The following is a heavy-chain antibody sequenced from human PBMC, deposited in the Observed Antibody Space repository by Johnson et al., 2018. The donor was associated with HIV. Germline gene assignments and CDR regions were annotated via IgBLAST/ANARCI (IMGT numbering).Heavy chain of an antibody. Sequence: QMQLVESGGGVVQPGRSLRLSCAASGFTFSSYAMHWVRQAPGKGLEWVAVISYDGGNKYYADSVKGRFTISRDNSKNTLYLQMNSLRVEDTAVYYCARDPSYDMAHTDGFDIWGQGTMVTVSS. J-gene: IGHJ3*02. CDR3: ARDPSYDMAHTDGFDI. V-gene: IGHV3-30*04. D-gene: IGHD3-22*01. CDR2: ISYDGGNK. CDR1: GFTFSSYA.